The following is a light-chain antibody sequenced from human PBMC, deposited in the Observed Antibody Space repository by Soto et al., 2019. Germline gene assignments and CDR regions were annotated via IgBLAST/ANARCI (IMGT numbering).Light chain of an antibody. CDR3: HQFGSTPPAFT. V-gene: IGKV3-20*01. J-gene: IGKJ2*01. CDR1: QSVSTRY. Sequence: ESMLTQSPGTLSLSPGERATLSCRASQSVSTRYLAWYQQKPGQAPRLLIYGASIRATGIPDRFSGSESGTDFTLTISRLEPEDFAVYYCHQFGSTPPAFTFGQGTKQEI. CDR2: GAS.